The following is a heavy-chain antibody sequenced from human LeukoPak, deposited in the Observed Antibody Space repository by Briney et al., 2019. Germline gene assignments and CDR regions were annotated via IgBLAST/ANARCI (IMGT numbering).Heavy chain of an antibody. CDR2: IYTSGST. CDR3: ARGVVPARGDWFDP. Sequence: PSPTLSLTCTVSGGSISSYYWSSIRQPAGKGLEWIVHIYTSGSTTYTPSLKSRVTPSVDTSKNPFSLKLSSVTAAATAVYYCARGVVPARGDWFDPWGQGTLVTVSS. V-gene: IGHV4-4*07. D-gene: IGHD2-2*01. J-gene: IGHJ5*02. CDR1: GGSISSYY.